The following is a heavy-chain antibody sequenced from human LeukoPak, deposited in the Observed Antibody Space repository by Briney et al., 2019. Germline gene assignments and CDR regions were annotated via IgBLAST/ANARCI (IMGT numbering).Heavy chain of an antibody. CDR1: GFTFSTYA. V-gene: IGHV3-23*01. D-gene: IGHD3-16*02. Sequence: GGSLRLSCAASGFTFSTYAMSWVRQALGKGLEWVSTISGSGANTYYADSVRGRFTISRDNSKNTLYLHMNSLRAEDTAVYCCAKERAGYTNPYYFDYWGQGTLVTVSS. J-gene: IGHJ4*02. CDR3: AKERAGYTNPYYFDY. CDR2: ISGSGANT.